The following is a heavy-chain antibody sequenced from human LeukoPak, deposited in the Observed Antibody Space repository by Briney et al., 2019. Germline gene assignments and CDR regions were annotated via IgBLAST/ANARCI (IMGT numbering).Heavy chain of an antibody. Sequence: SETLSLTCAVYGGSFSDYFWGWIRQPPGKGLKWIGEINHSGRTYYNPSLKSRVTISVDTSKNQFSLNLSSVTAADTAVYYCARDVVVVPAAIHYGMDVWGQGTTVTVSS. V-gene: IGHV4-34*01. J-gene: IGHJ6*02. CDR2: INHSGRT. D-gene: IGHD2-2*01. CDR3: ARDVVVVPAAIHYGMDV. CDR1: GGSFSDYF.